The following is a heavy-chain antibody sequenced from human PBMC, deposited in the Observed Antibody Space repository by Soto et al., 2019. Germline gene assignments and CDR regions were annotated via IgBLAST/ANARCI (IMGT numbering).Heavy chain of an antibody. CDR3: AKPRSRLQWPPFDP. J-gene: IGHJ5*02. CDR1: GFTFSSYG. CDR2: ISPDGSNK. D-gene: IGHD6-19*01. Sequence: QVKLVESGGGVVQLGRSLRLSCAASGFTFSSYGMHWVRQAPGKGLEWVAVISPDGSNKDYADSVKGRFTISRDNSKNTLYLQMNSLRVEDTAVYYCAKPRSRLQWPPFDPWGHGTLVTVSS. V-gene: IGHV3-30*18.